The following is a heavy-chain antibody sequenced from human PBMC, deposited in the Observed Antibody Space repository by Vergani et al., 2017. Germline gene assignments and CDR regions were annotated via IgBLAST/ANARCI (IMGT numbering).Heavy chain of an antibody. CDR2: INSDGSST. J-gene: IGHJ4*02. CDR1: GFTFSSYW. V-gene: IGHV3-74*01. Sequence: EVQLVESGGGLVQPGGSLRLSCAASGFTFSSYWMHWVRQAPGKGLVWVSRINSDGSSTSYADSVKGRFTISRDNAKNTLYLQMNSLRAEDTAVYYCAKDMGDGYNRGDFGFGYWGQGTLVTVSS. CDR3: AKDMGDGYNRGDFGFGY. D-gene: IGHD5-24*01.